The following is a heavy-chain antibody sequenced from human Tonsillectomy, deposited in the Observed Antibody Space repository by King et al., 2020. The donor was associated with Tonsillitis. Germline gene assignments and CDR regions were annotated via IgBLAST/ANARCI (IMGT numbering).Heavy chain of an antibody. J-gene: IGHJ5*02. V-gene: IGHV3-66*01. D-gene: IGHD3-22*01. Sequence: VQLVESGGGLVQPGGSLRLSCAASGFTVSSNYMNWVRQAPGKGLEWVSVIYSGGSTYYADSVKGRFTISRDNSKNTLYLQMNSLRAEDTAVYYCARDTYYYDSSAYPGGQGTLVTVSS. CDR3: ARDTYYYDSSAYP. CDR1: GFTVSSNY. CDR2: IYSGGST.